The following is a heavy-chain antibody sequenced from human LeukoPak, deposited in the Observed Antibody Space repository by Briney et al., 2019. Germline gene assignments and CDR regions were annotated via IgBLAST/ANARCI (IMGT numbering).Heavy chain of an antibody. V-gene: IGHV3-48*03. J-gene: IGHJ5*02. D-gene: IGHD2-21*01. Sequence: GGSLRLSCAASGFTFSSYEMNWVRQAPGKGLEWLSYIIGSGSTTQYADSVRDRSTISRDNDKNAVYLQMNSLRADDTAVYYCVRDRGGAYSGDNLFDPWGQGTLVTVSS. CDR3: VRDRGGAYSGDNLFDP. CDR2: IIGSGSTT. CDR1: GFTFSSYE.